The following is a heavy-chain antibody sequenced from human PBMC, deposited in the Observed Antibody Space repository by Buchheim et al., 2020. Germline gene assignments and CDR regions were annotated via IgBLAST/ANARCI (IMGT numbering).Heavy chain of an antibody. J-gene: IGHJ4*02. CDR1: GFTFSSYA. D-gene: IGHD3-10*02. Sequence: EVQLLESGGDLVQPGGSLRLSCAASGFTFSSYAMSWVRQAPGKGLEWVSLISSGGSDAYYADSVKGRFTISRDNSRNTLYLQMNTLRAEDTALYYCAKLFNRNSQFDYWGQGTL. CDR2: ISSGGSDA. CDR3: AKLFNRNSQFDY. V-gene: IGHV3-23*01.